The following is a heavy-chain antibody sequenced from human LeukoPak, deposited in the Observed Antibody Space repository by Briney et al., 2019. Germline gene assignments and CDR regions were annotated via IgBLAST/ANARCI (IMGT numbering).Heavy chain of an antibody. CDR3: ARVTGYMIEDYFDS. V-gene: IGHV4-61*02. Sequence: SETLSLTCTVSGGSISSGFYYWSWIRQPAGTGLEWIGRIYTSGSTNYNPSLKSRVTISVDTSKNQFSLKLSSVTAADTAVYYCARVTGYMIEDYFDSWGQGTLVTVSS. CDR1: GGSISSGFYY. CDR2: IYTSGST. J-gene: IGHJ4*02. D-gene: IGHD3-22*01.